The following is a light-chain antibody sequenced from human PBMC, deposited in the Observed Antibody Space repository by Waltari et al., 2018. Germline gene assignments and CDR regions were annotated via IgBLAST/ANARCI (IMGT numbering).Light chain of an antibody. CDR2: GAS. Sequence: EIVMTQSPATLSLSPGERATLSCRASQSVSSSLAWYQQKPGQAPRLLIYGASSRATGIPDRFRCSGSGTDFTLTISSLEPEDVAVYYCLQRSNWPQYSFGQGTKVEIK. CDR1: QSVSSS. V-gene: IGKV3-15*01. CDR3: LQRSNWPQYS. J-gene: IGKJ2*03.